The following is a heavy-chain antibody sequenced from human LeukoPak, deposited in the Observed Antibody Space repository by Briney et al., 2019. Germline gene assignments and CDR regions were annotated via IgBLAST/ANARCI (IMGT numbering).Heavy chain of an antibody. Sequence: ASVKVSCKASGGTFSSYAISWVRQAPGQGLEWMGGIVPIFGTANYAQKFQGRVTITADEPTSTAYMELSSLRSEDTAVYYCASRPAVVPAASGDYWGQGTLVTVSS. CDR3: ASRPAVVPAASGDY. J-gene: IGHJ4*02. CDR2: IVPIFGTA. CDR1: GGTFSSYA. D-gene: IGHD2-2*01. V-gene: IGHV1-69*13.